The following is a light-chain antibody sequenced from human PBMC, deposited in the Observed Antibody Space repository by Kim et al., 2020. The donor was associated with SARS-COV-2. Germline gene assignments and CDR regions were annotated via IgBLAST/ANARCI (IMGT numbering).Light chain of an antibody. CDR1: SSNIGSNT. V-gene: IGLV1-44*01. CDR3: AAWDDSLNGPV. CDR2: SNN. J-gene: IGLJ3*02. Sequence: QSVLTQPPSASGTPGQRVTLSCSGSSSNIGSNTVHWYQQLPGTAPKLLIYSNNQRPSGVPDRFSGSKSGTSASLAISGLQSEDEADYYCAAWDDSLNGPVFCGGTQLTVL.